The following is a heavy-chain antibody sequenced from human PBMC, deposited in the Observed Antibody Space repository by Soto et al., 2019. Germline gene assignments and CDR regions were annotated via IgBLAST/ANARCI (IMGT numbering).Heavy chain of an antibody. V-gene: IGHV4-39*01. Sequence: PSETLSLTCTVSGGSISSYYWSWIRQPPGKGLEWIGSVYYSGSTYYNPSLKSRVTISVDTSKNQFSLKLSSVTAADTAVYYCARHGQLYNSGWYLNWFDPWGQGTLVTVSS. CDR3: ARHGQLYNSGWYLNWFDP. CDR1: GGSISSYY. CDR2: VYYSGST. J-gene: IGHJ5*02. D-gene: IGHD6-19*01.